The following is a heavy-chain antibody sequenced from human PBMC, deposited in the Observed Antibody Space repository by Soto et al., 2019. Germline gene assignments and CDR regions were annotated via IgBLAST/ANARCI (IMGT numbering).Heavy chain of an antibody. CDR1: GFTFSSYS. D-gene: IGHD3-22*01. CDR3: ARAGDSGGYYWFDP. CDR2: ISSGSSTI. J-gene: IGHJ5*02. V-gene: IGHV3-48*01. Sequence: EVQLVESGGVLVQPGGSLRLSCAASGFTFSSYSMNWVRQAPGKGLEWVSYISSGSSTIHYADSVKGRFTISRDNAKNSLYLQMNSLRAEDTAVYSCARAGDSGGYYWFDPWGQGTLVTVSS.